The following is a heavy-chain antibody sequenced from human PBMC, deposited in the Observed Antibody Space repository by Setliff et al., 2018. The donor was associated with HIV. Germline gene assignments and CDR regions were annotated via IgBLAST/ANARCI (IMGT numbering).Heavy chain of an antibody. CDR3: ARRNTMVRRIIIDPYDAFDM. CDR2: IYDTGST. D-gene: IGHD3-10*01. Sequence: TLSLTCTVSGGSISSSNYYWGWIRQPPGKGLQWIGSIYDTGSTYYNPSLKSRVTISVDTSKNQFSLNLSSVTATDTAVYYCARRNTMVRRIIIDPYDAFDMWGQGTVVTVSS. V-gene: IGHV4-39*01. J-gene: IGHJ3*02. CDR1: GGSISSSNYY.